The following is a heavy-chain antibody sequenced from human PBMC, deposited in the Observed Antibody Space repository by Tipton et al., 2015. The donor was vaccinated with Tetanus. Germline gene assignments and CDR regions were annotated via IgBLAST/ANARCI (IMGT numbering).Heavy chain of an antibody. J-gene: IGHJ4*02. CDR1: GYTFTSYD. D-gene: IGHD6-13*01. CDR2: MNPNTGHA. V-gene: IGHV1-8*01. Sequence: QSGAEVKKPGASVKVSCKTSGYTFTSYDINWVRQATGQGLEWLGYMNPNTGHAGYAQKFQGRVTMTSNISITTAYMELRNLRSDDTAVYYCARGNRGSSWYLWGQGSLVTVSS. CDR3: ARGNRGSSWYL.